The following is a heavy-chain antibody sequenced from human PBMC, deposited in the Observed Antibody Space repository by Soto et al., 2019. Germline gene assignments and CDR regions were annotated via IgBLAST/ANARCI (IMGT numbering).Heavy chain of an antibody. V-gene: IGHV3-30-3*01. D-gene: IGHD3-22*01. CDR3: ARERSSGYYPHYNMDV. CDR2: ISFDGNNK. J-gene: IGHJ6*02. Sequence: PGGSLRLSCAASGFTFSSYPMHWVRQAPGKGLEWVALISFDGNNKYYADSMKGRFTISRDNSMNTLYLQMNSLRPGDTAVYYCARERSSGYYPHYNMDVWGQGTTVTVSS. CDR1: GFTFSSYP.